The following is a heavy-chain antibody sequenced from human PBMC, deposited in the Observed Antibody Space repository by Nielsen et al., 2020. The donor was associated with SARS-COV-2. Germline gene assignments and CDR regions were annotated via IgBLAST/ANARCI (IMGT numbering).Heavy chain of an antibody. Sequence: SGPTLVKPAQTLTLTCTFSGFSLSTSGMCVSWIRQPPGKALEWLARIDWDDDKYYSTSLKTRLTISKDTSKNQEVLTMTNMDPVDTATYYCARIFAGTNGLDYWGQGTLVTVSA. CDR2: IDWDDDK. V-gene: IGHV2-70*11. CDR1: GFSLSTSGMC. J-gene: IGHJ4*02. CDR3: ARIFAGTNGLDY. D-gene: IGHD2-8*01.